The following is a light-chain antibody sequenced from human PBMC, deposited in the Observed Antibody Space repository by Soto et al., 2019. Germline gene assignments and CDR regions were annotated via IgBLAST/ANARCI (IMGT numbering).Light chain of an antibody. J-gene: IGLJ1*01. CDR3: SSYTSSFKLAV. V-gene: IGLV2-14*03. Sequence: QSALTQPASVSGSPGQSITIFCTGTSSDVGGYNYVSWYQQHPGSAPKLMIYDVSSRPSGVSNRFSGSKSGNTASLTISGLQADDEAEYYCSSYTSSFKLAVFGSGTKVTVL. CDR2: DVS. CDR1: SSDVGGYNY.